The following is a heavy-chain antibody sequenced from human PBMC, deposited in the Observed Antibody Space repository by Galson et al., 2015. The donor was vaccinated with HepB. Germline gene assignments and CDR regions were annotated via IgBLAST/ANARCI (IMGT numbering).Heavy chain of an antibody. J-gene: IGHJ6*03. Sequence: SVKVSCKASGYTFTGYYMHWVRQAPGQGLEWMGWINPNSGGTNYAQKFQGRVTMTRDTSISTAYMELSRLRSDDTAVYYCARDISPQEVYYDILTGYTIGREDYYMDVWGKGTTVTVSS. V-gene: IGHV1-2*02. CDR3: ARDISPQEVYYDILTGYTIGREDYYMDV. CDR1: GYTFTGYY. D-gene: IGHD3-9*01. CDR2: INPNSGGT.